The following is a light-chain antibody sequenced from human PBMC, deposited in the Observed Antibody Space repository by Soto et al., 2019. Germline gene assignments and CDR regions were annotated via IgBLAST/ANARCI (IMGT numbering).Light chain of an antibody. CDR1: SSDVGGYNY. J-gene: IGLJ1*01. Sequence: QSVLTQPASVSGSPGQSITISCTGTSSDVGGYNYVSWYQQQSGKAPKLMIHEVSNRPSGVSNRFSGSKSGNTASLTISGLQAEDVADYYCSSYTSSLAYVFGIETKFTVL. CDR2: EVS. CDR3: SSYTSSLAYV. V-gene: IGLV2-14*01.